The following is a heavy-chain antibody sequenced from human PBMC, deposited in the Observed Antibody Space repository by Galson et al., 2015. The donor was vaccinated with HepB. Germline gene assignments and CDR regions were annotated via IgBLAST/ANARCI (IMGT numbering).Heavy chain of an antibody. CDR2: IIPILGIA. Sequence: SVKVSCKASGGTFSSYAISWVRQAPGQGLEWMGRIIPILGIANYAQKFQGRVTITADKSTSTAYMELSSLRSEDTAVYYCVEMNCSSTSCPFDYWGQGTLVAVSS. CDR1: GGTFSSYA. CDR3: VEMNCSSTSCPFDY. J-gene: IGHJ4*02. D-gene: IGHD2-2*01. V-gene: IGHV1-69*04.